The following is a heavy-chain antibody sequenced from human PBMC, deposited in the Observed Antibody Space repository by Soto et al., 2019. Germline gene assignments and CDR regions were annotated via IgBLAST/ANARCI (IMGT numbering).Heavy chain of an antibody. CDR1: GFTFSSYA. D-gene: IGHD4-17*01. CDR2: ISGSGGST. Sequence: GESLKISCAASGFTFSSYAMSWVRQAPGKGLEWVSAISGSGGSTYYADSVKGRFTISRDNSKNTLYLQMNSLRAEDTAVYYCAKLANDYGDRTVSYWGQGTLVTVSS. V-gene: IGHV3-23*01. CDR3: AKLANDYGDRTVSY. J-gene: IGHJ4*02.